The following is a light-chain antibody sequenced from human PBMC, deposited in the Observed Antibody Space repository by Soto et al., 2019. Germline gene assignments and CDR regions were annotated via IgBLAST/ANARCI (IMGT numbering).Light chain of an antibody. CDR1: QSVSSN. CDR2: GAS. J-gene: IGKJ2*02. V-gene: IGKV3-15*01. Sequence: EIVMTQSPATLSVSPGERATLACRASQSVSSNLAWYQQKPGQAPRLLIYGASARASGIPAKFSGSGSGTEFPLTISSLQSEDSEIYYYQQYNNSRTFGQGTKLEIE. CDR3: QQYNNSRT.